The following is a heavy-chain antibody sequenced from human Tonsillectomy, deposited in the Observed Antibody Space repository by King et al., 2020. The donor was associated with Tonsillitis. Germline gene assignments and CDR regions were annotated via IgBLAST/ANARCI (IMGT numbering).Heavy chain of an antibody. CDR1: GYTFTDYY. CDR3: ATLGVGYSRGWYIGSAESLHY. Sequence: QLVQSGAEVKKPGASLKVSCKASGYTFTDYYMHWVRQAPGQGLEWMGRINPDSGGTDYAQKFQGRVTLTRDTSINTAYMELSRLTSDDTAVYYCATLGVGYSRGWYIGSAESLHYWGQGTLGTVSS. CDR2: INPDSGGT. D-gene: IGHD6-19*01. J-gene: IGHJ1*01. V-gene: IGHV1-2*06.